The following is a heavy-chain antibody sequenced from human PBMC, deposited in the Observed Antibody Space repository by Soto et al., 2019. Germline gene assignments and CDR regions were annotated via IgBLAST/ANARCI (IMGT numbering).Heavy chain of an antibody. J-gene: IGHJ4*02. CDR2: MSYDGSNK. Sequence: QVQLVESGGGVVQPGRSLRLSCAASGFTFSGYAMHWVRQAPGKGLEWVTLMSYDGSNKYYADSVKGRFTISRDNSKNTLNLKMNSLRAEDEAVSYCTKTEAGGSYDYWGLGTLVTVSS. V-gene: IGHV3-30*18. CDR3: TKTEAGGSYDY. D-gene: IGHD1-26*01. CDR1: GFTFSGYA.